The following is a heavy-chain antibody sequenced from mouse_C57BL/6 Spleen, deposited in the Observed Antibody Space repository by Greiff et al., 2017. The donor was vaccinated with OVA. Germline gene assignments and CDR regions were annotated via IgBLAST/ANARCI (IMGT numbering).Heavy chain of an antibody. CDR1: GFTFSDAW. Sequence: DVKLVESGGGLVQPGGSMKLSCAASGFTFSDAWMDWVRQSPEKGLEWVAEIRNKANNHATYYAESVKGRFTSSRDDSKRSVYLQMNSLRAEDTGIYYCTRLRPPYYFDYWGQGTTLTVSS. CDR3: TRLRPPYYFDY. J-gene: IGHJ2*01. CDR2: IRNKANNHAT. D-gene: IGHD2-4*01. V-gene: IGHV6-6*01.